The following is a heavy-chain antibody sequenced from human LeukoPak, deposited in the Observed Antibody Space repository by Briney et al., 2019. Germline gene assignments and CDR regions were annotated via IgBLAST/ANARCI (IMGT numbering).Heavy chain of an antibody. J-gene: IGHJ5*02. D-gene: IGHD3-10*01. CDR1: GGSFSGYY. Sequence: PSETLSLTCAVYGGSFSGYYWSGIRQPPGKGREWMGGINHSGRTTYNPSLKSRVTISVDTSTNQVSLELSSVTAGDTAVYYCARRRILPVRGVISWFDPWGQGTLVTVSS. CDR3: ARRRILPVRGVISWFDP. CDR2: INHSGRT. V-gene: IGHV4-34*01.